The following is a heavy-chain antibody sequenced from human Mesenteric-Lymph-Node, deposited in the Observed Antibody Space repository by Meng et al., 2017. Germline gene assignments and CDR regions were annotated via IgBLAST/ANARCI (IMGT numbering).Heavy chain of an antibody. V-gene: IGHV4-39*07. Sequence: SETLSLTCTVSGGSISSSSYYWGWIRQPPGKGLEWIGSIFYSGSTYHNSSLKSRVTISVDTSKNQFSLKLSSVTAADTAVYYCARILHGSGSYRDYWGQGTLVTVSS. CDR2: IFYSGST. CDR1: GGSISSSSYY. J-gene: IGHJ4*02. D-gene: IGHD3-10*01. CDR3: ARILHGSGSYRDY.